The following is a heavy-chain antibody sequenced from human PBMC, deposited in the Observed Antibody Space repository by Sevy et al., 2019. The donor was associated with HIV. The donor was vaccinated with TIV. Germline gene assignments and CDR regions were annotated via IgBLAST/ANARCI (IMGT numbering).Heavy chain of an antibody. D-gene: IGHD3-22*01. CDR2: ISWNSGSI. CDR1: GFTFDDYA. J-gene: IGHJ3*02. CDR3: ASGGYYYDSSGYYGQAFDI. V-gene: IGHV3-9*01. Sequence: GGSLRLSCAASGFTFDDYAMHWVRQAPGKGLEWVSGISWNSGSIGYADSVKGRFTISIDNAKNSLYLQMNSLRAEDTALYYCASGGYYYDSSGYYGQAFDIWGQGTMVTVSS.